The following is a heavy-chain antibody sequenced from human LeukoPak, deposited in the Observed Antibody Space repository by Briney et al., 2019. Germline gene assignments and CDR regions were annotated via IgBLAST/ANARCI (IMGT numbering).Heavy chain of an antibody. J-gene: IGHJ4*02. CDR3: ARERAPYSSSWDY. CDR2: IIPIFGTA. D-gene: IGHD6-13*01. Sequence: ASVKVSCKASGGAFISYAISWVRQASGQGLEWMGGIIPIFGTANYAQKFQGRVTITADESTSTAYMELSSLRSEDTAVYYCARERAPYSSSWDYWGQGTLVTVSS. CDR1: GGAFISYA. V-gene: IGHV1-69*13.